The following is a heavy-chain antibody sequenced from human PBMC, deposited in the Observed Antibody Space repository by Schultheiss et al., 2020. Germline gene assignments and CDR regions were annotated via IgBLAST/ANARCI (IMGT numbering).Heavy chain of an antibody. CDR1: GFTFSSYA. V-gene: IGHV3-30*04. J-gene: IGHJ3*02. CDR2: ISYDGSNK. CDR3: ARDHGI. Sequence: GGSLRLSCAASGFTFSSYAMHWVRQAPGKGLEWVAVISYDGSNKYYADSVKGRFTISRHNSKNTLYLQMNSLRAEDTAVYYCARDHGIWGQGTMVTVSS.